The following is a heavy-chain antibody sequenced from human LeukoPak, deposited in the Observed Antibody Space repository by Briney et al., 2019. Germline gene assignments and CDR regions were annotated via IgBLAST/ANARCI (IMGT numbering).Heavy chain of an antibody. CDR1: GFTFSSYW. Sequence: GGSLRLSGAASGFTFSSYWMLWVRQAPGKGLVWVSRINSDGSSTSYADSVKGRFTISRDNAKDTLYLQMNSQRAEDTAVYYCARVISSSWYTWGQGTLVTVSS. V-gene: IGHV3-74*01. CDR3: ARVISSSWYT. J-gene: IGHJ5*02. D-gene: IGHD6-13*01. CDR2: INSDGSST.